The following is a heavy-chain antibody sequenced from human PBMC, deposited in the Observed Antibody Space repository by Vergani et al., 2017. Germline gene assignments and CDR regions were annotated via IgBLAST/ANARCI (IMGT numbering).Heavy chain of an antibody. J-gene: IGHJ6*03. V-gene: IGHV1-69*01. D-gene: IGHD4-23*01. CDR1: GGTFSSYA. CDR2: IIPIFGTA. CDR3: AGGRGAIVRWYSYYMDV. Sequence: QVQLVQSGAEVKKPGPSVKVSCKASGGTFSSYAISWVRQAPGQGLEWMGGIIPIFGTANYAQQFQGRVTITADESTSTAYMELSSLRSEDTAVYYCAGGRGAIVRWYSYYMDVWGKGTTVTVSS.